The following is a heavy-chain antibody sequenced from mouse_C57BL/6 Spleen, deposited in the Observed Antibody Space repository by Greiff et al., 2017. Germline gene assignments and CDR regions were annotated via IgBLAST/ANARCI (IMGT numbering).Heavy chain of an antibody. J-gene: IGHJ3*01. V-gene: IGHV1-81*01. CDR2: IYPRSGNT. CDR1: GYTFTSYG. Sequence: QVQLQQSGAELARPGASVKLSCKASGYTFTSYGISWVKQRTGQGLEWIGEIYPRSGNTYYNEKFKGKATLTADKSSSTAYMELRSLTSEDSAVYFCARHDYDDWFAYWGQGTLVTVSA. CDR3: ARHDYDDWFAY. D-gene: IGHD2-4*01.